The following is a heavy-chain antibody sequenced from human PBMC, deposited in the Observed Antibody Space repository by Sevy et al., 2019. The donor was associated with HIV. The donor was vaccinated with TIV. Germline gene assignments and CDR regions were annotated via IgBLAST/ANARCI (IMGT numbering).Heavy chain of an antibody. CDR3: ARTRHYYDSSGYYQWDVFDI. CDR1: GFPVSSNY. Sequence: GSLRLSCAVSGFPVSSNYMNWVRQAPGKGLEWVSVIYNEGSTYYADSVKGRFTIPRHNSENTLSLQMNSLRVEDTAVYYCARTRHYYDSSGYYQWDVFDIWGQGTMVTVSS. V-gene: IGHV3-53*04. J-gene: IGHJ3*02. D-gene: IGHD3-22*01. CDR2: IYNEGST.